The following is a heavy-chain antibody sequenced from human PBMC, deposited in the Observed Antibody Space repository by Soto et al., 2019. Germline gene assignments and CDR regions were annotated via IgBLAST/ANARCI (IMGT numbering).Heavy chain of an antibody. CDR1: GGSFSGYY. J-gene: IGHJ4*02. CDR2: INHSGST. Sequence: SETLSLTCAVYGGSFSGYYWSWIRQPPGKGLEWIGEINHSGSTNYNPSLKSRVTISVDTSKNQFSLKLSSVTAADTAVYYCARGFRYYYDSSVYYYGGSRTYYFDYWGQGTLVTVSS. V-gene: IGHV4-34*01. CDR3: ARGFRYYYDSSVYYYGGSRTYYFDY. D-gene: IGHD3-22*01.